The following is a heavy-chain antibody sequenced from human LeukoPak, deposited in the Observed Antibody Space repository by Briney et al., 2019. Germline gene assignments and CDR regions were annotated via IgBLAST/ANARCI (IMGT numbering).Heavy chain of an antibody. CDR1: GGSISSGSYY. Sequence: PSETLSLTCTVSGGSISSGSYYWSWIRQPAGKRLEWIGHIYRSGSTNYNPSLKSRVTISVDTSKNQFSLKLSSVTAADTAVYYCARESPNPYGSGTPFDYWGQGTLVTVSS. D-gene: IGHD3-10*01. J-gene: IGHJ4*02. CDR2: IYRSGST. V-gene: IGHV4-61*10. CDR3: ARESPNPYGSGTPFDY.